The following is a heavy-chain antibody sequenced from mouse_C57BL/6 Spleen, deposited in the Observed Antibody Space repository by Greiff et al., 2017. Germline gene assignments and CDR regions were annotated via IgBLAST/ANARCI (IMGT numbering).Heavy chain of an antibody. CDR1: GYSITSGYY. D-gene: IGHD2-3*01. J-gene: IGHJ1*03. CDR3: ASIYDGYSWYSDV. CDR2: ISYDGSN. V-gene: IGHV3-6*01. Sequence: DVKLVESGPGLVKPSQSLSLTCSVTGYSITSGYYWNWIRQFPGNKLEWMGYISYDGSNNYNPSLKNRISITRDTSKNQFFLKLNSVTTEDTATYYCASIYDGYSWYSDVWGTGTTVTVSS.